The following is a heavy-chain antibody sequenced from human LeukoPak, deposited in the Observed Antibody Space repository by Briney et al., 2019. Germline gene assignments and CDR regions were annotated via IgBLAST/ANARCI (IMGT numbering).Heavy chain of an antibody. J-gene: IGHJ5*02. CDR3: ARGYYDSSGYVP. CDR2: MNPNSGNT. V-gene: IGHV1-8*02. CDR1: GGTFISYA. Sequence: ASVKVSCKASGGTFISYAISWVRQATGQGLEWMGWMNPNSGNTGYAQKFQGRVTMTRNTPISTAYMELSSLRSEDTAVYYCARGYYDSSGYVPWGQGTLVTVSS. D-gene: IGHD3-22*01.